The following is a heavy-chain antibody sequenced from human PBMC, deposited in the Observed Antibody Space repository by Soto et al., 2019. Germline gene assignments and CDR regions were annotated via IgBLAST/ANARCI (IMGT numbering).Heavy chain of an antibody. D-gene: IGHD2-8*02. Sequence: QVQLVESGGGVVQPGRSLRLSCAVSGFTVNTYGMHWVRQAPGKGLEWVAVISRDGGTKFYADYVKGRFTISRDNSRNTLFLEMNSLRGDDMAVYYCTGEVASGYWGQGTLVTISS. CDR2: ISRDGGTK. CDR1: GFTVNTYG. V-gene: IGHV3-30*03. CDR3: TGEVASGY. J-gene: IGHJ4*02.